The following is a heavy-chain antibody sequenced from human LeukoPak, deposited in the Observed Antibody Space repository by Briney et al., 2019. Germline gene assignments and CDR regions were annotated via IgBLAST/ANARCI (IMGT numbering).Heavy chain of an antibody. CDR1: GYTFTGNY. Sequence: ASVKVSCKDSGYTFTGNYIHWVRQAPGQGVERMGWINPNSGGTKYAQKFQGSVTITRDTSISTAYMELSRLRSDDTAVFYCARGPSTWNGLGAFDIWGQGTMVTVSS. CDR2: INPNSGGT. D-gene: IGHD1-1*01. J-gene: IGHJ3*02. V-gene: IGHV1-2*02. CDR3: ARGPSTWNGLGAFDI.